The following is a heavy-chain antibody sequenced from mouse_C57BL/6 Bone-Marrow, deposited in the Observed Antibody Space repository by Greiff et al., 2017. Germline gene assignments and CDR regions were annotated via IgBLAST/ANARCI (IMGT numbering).Heavy chain of an antibody. D-gene: IGHD2-1*01. V-gene: IGHV5-16*01. CDR1: GFTFSDYY. J-gene: IGHJ4*01. CDR3: ASDVGYYGSPYAMDY. Sequence: EVLLVESEGGLVQPGSSMKLSCTASGFTFSDYYIAWVRQVPEKGLEWVANINYDGSSTSYLDSLKSRFIISRDNAKNILYLQMSSLKSENSATSYCASDVGYYGSPYAMDYWGQGTSVTVSS. CDR2: INYDGSST.